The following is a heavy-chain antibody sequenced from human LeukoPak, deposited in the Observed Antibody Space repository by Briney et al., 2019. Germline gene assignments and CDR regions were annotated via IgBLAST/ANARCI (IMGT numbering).Heavy chain of an antibody. Sequence: PGRSLRLSCAASGFTFSYYGMHWVRQAPGKGLEWVAVISYDGNKKYSADSVKGRFTISRNNSKNMLFLETNSLRAEDTAVYYCARDSNWHYFDYWGQGTLVGVSS. CDR3: ARDSNWHYFDY. D-gene: IGHD2-2*01. V-gene: IGHV3-30*03. CDR1: GFTFSYYG. J-gene: IGHJ4*02. CDR2: ISYDGNKK.